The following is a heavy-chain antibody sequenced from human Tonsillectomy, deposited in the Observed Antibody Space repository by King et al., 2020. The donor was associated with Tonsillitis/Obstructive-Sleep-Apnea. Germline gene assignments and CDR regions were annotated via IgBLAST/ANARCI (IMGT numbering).Heavy chain of an antibody. J-gene: IGHJ5*02. D-gene: IGHD2-2*01. Sequence: VQLVESGSELKKPGASVKVSCKASGYTFTNSTLHWVRQAPGQGLEWMGWINTINTNTGNPTYAQGFTGRFVFSLDLSVSTAYLQISSLKAEDAAVYYCAREVVVEPAPYGWFDPWGQGTLVTVSS. CDR1: GYTFTNST. V-gene: IGHV7-4-1*02. CDR2: INTNTGNP. CDR3: AREVVVEPAPYGWFDP.